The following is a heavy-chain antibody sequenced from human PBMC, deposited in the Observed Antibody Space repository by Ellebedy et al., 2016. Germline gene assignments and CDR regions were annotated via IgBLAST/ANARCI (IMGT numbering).Heavy chain of an antibody. CDR2: IHYSGST. V-gene: IGHV4-59*01. Sequence: SETLSLTCSVSGASINNFFWSWLRQPPGKGLEWIANIHYSGSTKSNPSLGSRVIMSLDTSRSEFSLKLSSVTAADTAVYYCATGNYGDYAIHSWGQGTLVTVSS. D-gene: IGHD4-17*01. CDR3: ATGNYGDYAIHS. J-gene: IGHJ4*02. CDR1: GASINNFF.